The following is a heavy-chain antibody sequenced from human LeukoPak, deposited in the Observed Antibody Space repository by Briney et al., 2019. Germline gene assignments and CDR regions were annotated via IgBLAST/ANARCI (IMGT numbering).Heavy chain of an antibody. Sequence: SETLSLTCAVSGDSISNFYWSWIRQPPGKGLEWIGYIYYSGSTNYNPSLKSRVTISVDTSKNQFSLRLSSVTAADTAVYYCAREVVAAAGTVDYWGQGTLVIVSS. CDR1: GDSISNFY. J-gene: IGHJ4*02. D-gene: IGHD6-13*01. CDR2: IYYSGST. V-gene: IGHV4-59*01. CDR3: AREVVAAAGTVDY.